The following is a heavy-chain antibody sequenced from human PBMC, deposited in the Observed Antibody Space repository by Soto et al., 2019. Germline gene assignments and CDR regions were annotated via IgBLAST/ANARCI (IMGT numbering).Heavy chain of an antibody. CDR1: GGSISSSSYY. D-gene: IGHD3-10*01. V-gene: IGHV4-39*07. CDR3: ARGGDVYYGSGSYYKTGDYYYYYGMDV. CDR2: IYYSGST. Sequence: SETLSLTCTVSGGSISSSSYYWGWIRQHPGKGLEWIGSIYYSGSTYYNPSLKSRVTISVDTSKNQFSLKLSSVTAADTAVYYCARGGDVYYGSGSYYKTGDYYYYYGMDVWGQGTTVTVSS. J-gene: IGHJ6*02.